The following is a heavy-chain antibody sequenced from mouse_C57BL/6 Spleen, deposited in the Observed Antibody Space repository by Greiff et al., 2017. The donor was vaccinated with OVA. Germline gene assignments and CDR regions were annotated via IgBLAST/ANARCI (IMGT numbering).Heavy chain of an antibody. CDR3: GRRTGTDPIAY. CDR2: IDPSDSYT. CDR1: GYTFTSYW. Sequence: QVQLQQPGAELVMPGASVKLSCKASGYTFTSYWMHWVKQRPGQGLEWIGEIDPSDSYTNYNQKFKGKSTLTVDKSSSTAYLQLSSLTSEDSAVSYSGRRTGTDPIAYWGQGTLVTVSA. V-gene: IGHV1-69*01. D-gene: IGHD4-1*01. J-gene: IGHJ3*01.